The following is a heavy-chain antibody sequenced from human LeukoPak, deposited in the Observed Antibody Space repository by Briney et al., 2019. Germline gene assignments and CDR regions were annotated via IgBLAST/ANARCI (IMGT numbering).Heavy chain of an antibody. CDR3: ARERYSYGFDY. CDR1: GFTFSSYW. V-gene: IGHV3-74*01. D-gene: IGHD5-18*01. Sequence: GGSLRLSCAASGFTFSSYWMHWVRQAPGKGLAWVSRINSDGSSTSYADSVKGRFTISRDNAKNTLYLQMNSLRAEDTAVYYCARERYSYGFDYWGQGTLVTVSS. CDR2: INSDGSST. J-gene: IGHJ4*02.